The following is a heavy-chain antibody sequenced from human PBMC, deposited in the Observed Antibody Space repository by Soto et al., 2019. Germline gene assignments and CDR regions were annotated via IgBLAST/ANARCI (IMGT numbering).Heavy chain of an antibody. CDR2: IIPIFGTA. J-gene: IGHJ6*02. V-gene: IGHV1-69*01. CDR1: GGTFSSYA. Sequence: QVQLVQSGAEVKKPGSSVKVSCKASGGTFSSYAISWVRQAPGQGLEWMGGIIPIFGTANYAQKFQGRVTITADESTSTAYMELSSLRSDDTAVYYCARATNDFWSGYYYYYGMDVWGQGTTVTVSS. CDR3: ARATNDFWSGYYYYYGMDV. D-gene: IGHD3-3*01.